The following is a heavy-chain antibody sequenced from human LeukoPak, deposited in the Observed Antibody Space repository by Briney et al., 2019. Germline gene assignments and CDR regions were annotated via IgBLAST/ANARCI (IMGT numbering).Heavy chain of an antibody. D-gene: IGHD1-26*01. CDR3: ARSRNTGSDDY. J-gene: IGHJ4*02. CDR2: IYYSGST. CDR1: GGPISSGGYS. Sequence: PSETLSLTCAVSGGPISSGGYSWSWIRQPPGKGLEWIGYIYYSGSTYYNPSLKSRVTISVDTSKNQFSLKLSSVTAADTAVYYCARSRNTGSDDYWGQGTLVTVSS. V-gene: IGHV4-30-4*07.